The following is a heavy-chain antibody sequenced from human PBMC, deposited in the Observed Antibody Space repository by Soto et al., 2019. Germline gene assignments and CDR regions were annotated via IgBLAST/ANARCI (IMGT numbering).Heavy chain of an antibody. CDR1: GGSISSYY. Sequence: QVQLQESGPGLVKPSETLSLTCTVSGGSISSYYWSWIRQPPGKGLEWIGYIYYSGSTNYNPSLKSRVTISVDTSKNQFSLKLSSVTAADTAVYYCARTSMVRGVDPWGQGTLVTVSS. D-gene: IGHD3-10*01. CDR2: IYYSGST. V-gene: IGHV4-59*01. J-gene: IGHJ5*02. CDR3: ARTSMVRGVDP.